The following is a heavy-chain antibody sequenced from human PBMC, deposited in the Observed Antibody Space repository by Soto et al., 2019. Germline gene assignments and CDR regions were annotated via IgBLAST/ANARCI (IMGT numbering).Heavy chain of an antibody. J-gene: IGHJ3*02. CDR3: ARQGRPGYCTGGNCYPTFDI. CDR2: VYYTGIT. D-gene: IGHD2-15*01. V-gene: IGHV4-39*01. CDR1: GSSMSSSAYY. Sequence: QMHLQQSGPGLVKPSETLSLTCTVAGSSMSSSAYYWGWIRQPPGQGREWIGSVYYTGITDYKSSLESRVSISADTSKNQFSLSLTSLSAADTAIYFCARQGRPGYCTGGNCYPTFDIWGPGTMVTVSS.